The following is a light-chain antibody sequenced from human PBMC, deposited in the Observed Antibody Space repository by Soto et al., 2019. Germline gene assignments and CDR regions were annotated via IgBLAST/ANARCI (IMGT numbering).Light chain of an antibody. J-gene: IGLJ2*01. CDR1: SSNIGAGYD. V-gene: IGLV1-40*01. CDR3: QSYDSSLSGSVV. Sequence: QSVLTQPPSVSGAPGQTVTISCTGSSSNIGAGYDVHWYQQLPGTAPKLLIYGNSNRPSGVPDRFSGSKSGTSASLAITVLQAEDEADYYCQSYDSSLSGSVVFGGGTKVTVL. CDR2: GNS.